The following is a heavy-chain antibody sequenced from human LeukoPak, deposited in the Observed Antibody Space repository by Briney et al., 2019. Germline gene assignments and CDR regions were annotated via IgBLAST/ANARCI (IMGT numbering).Heavy chain of an antibody. Sequence: GGSLRLSCAASGFTFSSYSMNWIRQAPGKGLEWVAVISYDGSNKYYADSVKGRFTISRDNSKNTLYLQMNSLRAEDTAVYYCAKVWVDAVTTDIDYWGQGTLVTVSS. D-gene: IGHD4-17*01. CDR3: AKVWVDAVTTDIDY. CDR2: ISYDGSNK. V-gene: IGHV3-30*18. J-gene: IGHJ4*02. CDR1: GFTFSSYS.